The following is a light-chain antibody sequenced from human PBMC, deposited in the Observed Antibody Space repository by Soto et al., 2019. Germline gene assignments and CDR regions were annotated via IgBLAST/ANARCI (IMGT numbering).Light chain of an antibody. V-gene: IGKV3-15*01. J-gene: IGKJ1*01. CDR2: DAS. CDR1: QSLSRN. CDR3: QQYSNGWT. Sequence: EIVMTQSPATLSVSPGERATLSCRASQSLSRNLAWYQQKPGQAPRLFIYDASTRATGIPARFSASGSGTEFTFTISSLQSEDFAVYYCQQYSNGWTFGQGTKVDIK.